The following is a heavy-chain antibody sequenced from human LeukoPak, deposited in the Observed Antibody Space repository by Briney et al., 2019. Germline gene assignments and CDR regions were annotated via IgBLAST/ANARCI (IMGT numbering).Heavy chain of an antibody. Sequence: GASVKVSCKASGYTFASYGISWVRQAPGQGLEWMGWISAYNGDTRYAQNLQGRATMTTDTSTSTAYLELRSLTSDDTALYYCARARGYSYGTFDYWGQGTLVTVSS. CDR2: ISAYNGDT. V-gene: IGHV1-18*01. CDR3: ARARGYSYGTFDY. CDR1: GYTFASYG. J-gene: IGHJ4*02. D-gene: IGHD5-18*01.